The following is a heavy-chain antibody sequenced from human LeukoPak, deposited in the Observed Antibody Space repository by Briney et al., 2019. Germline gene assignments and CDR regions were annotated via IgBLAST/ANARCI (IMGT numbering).Heavy chain of an antibody. CDR2: IYHSGST. J-gene: IGHJ6*02. D-gene: IGHD2-15*01. CDR1: GGSISSGGYS. CDR3: ASSSSVVVVAATRVYYYYGMDV. Sequence: SQTLSLTCAVSGGSISSGGYSWSWIRQLPGKGLEWIGYIYHSGSTSYNPSLKSRVTISVDRSKNQFSLKLSSVTAADTAVYYCASSSSVVVVAATRVYYYYGMDVWGQGTTVTVSS. V-gene: IGHV4-30-2*01.